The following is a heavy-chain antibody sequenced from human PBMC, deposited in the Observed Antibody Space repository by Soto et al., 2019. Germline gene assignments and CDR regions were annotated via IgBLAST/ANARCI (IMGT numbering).Heavy chain of an antibody. CDR3: ARDLDIIAVAATAFDI. Sequence: ASVKVSCKASGYTFTSYGISWVRQAPGQGLEWMGWISAYNGNTNYAQKLQGRVTMTTDTSTSTAYMELRSLRSDDTVVYYCARDLDIIAVAATAFDIWGQGTMVTVSS. CDR1: GYTFTSYG. CDR2: ISAYNGNT. D-gene: IGHD6-19*01. V-gene: IGHV1-18*04. J-gene: IGHJ3*02.